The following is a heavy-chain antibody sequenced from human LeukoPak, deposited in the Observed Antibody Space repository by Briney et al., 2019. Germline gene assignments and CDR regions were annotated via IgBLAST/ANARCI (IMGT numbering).Heavy chain of an antibody. CDR2: IYYSGSN. D-gene: IGHD3-10*01. V-gene: IGHV4-59*01. Sequence: SETLSLTCTVSGGSISSYYWSWIRQPPGKGLEWIGYIYYSGSNNYNPSLKSRVTISVDTSKNQFSLKLSSVTAADTAVYYCARFASGSGSYSFYFDYWGQGTLVTVSS. J-gene: IGHJ4*02. CDR1: GGSISSYY. CDR3: ARFASGSGSYSFYFDY.